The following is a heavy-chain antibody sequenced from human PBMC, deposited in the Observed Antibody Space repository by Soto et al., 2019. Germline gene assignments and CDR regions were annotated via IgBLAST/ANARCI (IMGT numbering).Heavy chain of an antibody. CDR3: ASAAIAAAGTSGDDWFDP. J-gene: IGHJ5*02. D-gene: IGHD6-13*01. V-gene: IGHV4-4*02. CDR1: GGSISSSNW. CDR2: IYHSGST. Sequence: QVQLQESGPGLVKPSGTLSLTCAVSGGSISSSNWWSWVRQPPGKGLEWIGEIYHSGSTNYNPSLKSRVTISVDKSKNQFSLKLSSVTAADPAVYYCASAAIAAAGTSGDDWFDPWGQGTLVTVSS.